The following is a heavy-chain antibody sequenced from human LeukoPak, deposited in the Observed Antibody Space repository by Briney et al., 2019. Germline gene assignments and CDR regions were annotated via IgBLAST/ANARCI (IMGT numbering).Heavy chain of an antibody. V-gene: IGHV1-69*05. D-gene: IGHD6-13*01. CDR2: IIPIFGTA. CDR1: GGTFSSYA. Sequence: SSVKVSCKASGGTFSSYAISWVRQAPGQGLEWMGRIIPIFGTANYAQKFQGRATITTDESTSTAYMELSSLRSEDTAVYYCASYRRYSSSWSTAFDYWGQGTLVTVSS. CDR3: ASYRRYSSSWSTAFDY. J-gene: IGHJ4*02.